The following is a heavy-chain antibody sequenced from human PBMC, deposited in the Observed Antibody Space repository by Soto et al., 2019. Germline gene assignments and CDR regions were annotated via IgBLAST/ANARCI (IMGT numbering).Heavy chain of an antibody. D-gene: IGHD2-2*01. Sequence: GGSLRLSCAASGFTFSNAWMNWVRQAPGKGLEWVSAISGSGGSTYYADSVKGRFTISRDNSKNTLYLQMNSLRAEDTAVYYCAKDGFKWVVPAAMLEGWGQGTLVTVSS. CDR3: AKDGFKWVVPAAMLEG. V-gene: IGHV3-23*01. CDR2: ISGSGGST. CDR1: GFTFSNAW. J-gene: IGHJ4*02.